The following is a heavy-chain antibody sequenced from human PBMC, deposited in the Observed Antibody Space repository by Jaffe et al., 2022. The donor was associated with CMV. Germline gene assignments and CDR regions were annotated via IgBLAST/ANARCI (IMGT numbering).Heavy chain of an antibody. CDR2: IYHSGST. Sequence: QVQLQESGPGLVKPSGTLSLTCDVSGGSISSNNWWSWVRQPPGKGLEWIGEIYHSGSTNYIPSLKSRVTISIDRPKNQFSLNLRSVTAADTAVYYCARIEIGRGGYFDYWGQGTLVTVSS. D-gene: IGHD3-16*01. J-gene: IGHJ4*02. CDR3: ARIEIGRGGYFDY. CDR1: GGSISSNNW. V-gene: IGHV4-4*02.